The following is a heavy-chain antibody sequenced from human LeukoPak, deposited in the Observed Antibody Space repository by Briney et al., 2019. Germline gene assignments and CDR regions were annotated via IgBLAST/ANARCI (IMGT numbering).Heavy chain of an antibody. CDR1: GFTFSSYS. CDR3: ARRGVVASFDY. J-gene: IGHJ4*02. V-gene: IGHV3-21*01. D-gene: IGHD5-12*01. CDR2: ISSSSSYI. Sequence: GGSLRLSCAASGFTFSSYSMNWARQAPGKGLEWVSSISSSSSYIYYADSVKGRFTISRDNAKNSLYLQMNSLRAEDTAVYYCARRGVVASFDYWGQGTLVTVSS.